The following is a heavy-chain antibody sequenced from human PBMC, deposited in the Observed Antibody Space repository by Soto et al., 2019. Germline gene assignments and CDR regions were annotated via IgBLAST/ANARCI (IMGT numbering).Heavy chain of an antibody. J-gene: IGHJ6*02. CDR2: IYYSGST. Sequence: PSETLSLTCTVSVGSVSSGSYYWSWILQPPGKGLEWIGYIYYSGSTNYNPSLKSRVTISVDTSKNQFSLKLSSVTAADTAVYYCARDPSVGAHYYGMDVWGQGTTVTVSS. CDR1: VGSVSSGSYY. D-gene: IGHD1-26*01. CDR3: ARDPSVGAHYYGMDV. V-gene: IGHV4-61*01.